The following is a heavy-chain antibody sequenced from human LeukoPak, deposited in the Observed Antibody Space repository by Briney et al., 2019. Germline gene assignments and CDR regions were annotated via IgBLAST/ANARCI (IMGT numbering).Heavy chain of an antibody. CDR2: ICISEIT. D-gene: IGHD2-21*01. CDR1: GFAVSSNY. CDR3: AGYYGGKFDY. V-gene: IGHV3-66*02. Sequence: GGSLRRSCAASGFAVSSNYMSWVRQAPGKGLEWVSLICISEITKYTDSVKGRFTISRDNSKNTLYLQMNSLSAEDTAVYYCAGYYGGKFDYWGQGTLVTVSS. J-gene: IGHJ4*02.